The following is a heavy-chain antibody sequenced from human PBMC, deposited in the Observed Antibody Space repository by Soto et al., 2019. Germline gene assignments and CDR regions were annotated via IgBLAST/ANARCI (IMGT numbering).Heavy chain of an antibody. J-gene: IGHJ4*02. Sequence: GGSLRLSCAASGSTFSSYAMSWVRQAPGKGLEWVSAISGSGGSTYYADSVKGRFTISRDNSKNTLYLQMNSLRAEDTAVYYCAKDSFSSSWSFDYWGQGTLVTVSS. CDR3: AKDSFSSSWSFDY. D-gene: IGHD6-13*01. CDR1: GSTFSSYA. CDR2: ISGSGGST. V-gene: IGHV3-23*01.